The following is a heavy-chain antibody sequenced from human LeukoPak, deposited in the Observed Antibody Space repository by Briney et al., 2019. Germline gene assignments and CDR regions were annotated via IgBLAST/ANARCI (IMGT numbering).Heavy chain of an antibody. V-gene: IGHV3-23*01. Sequence: GGSLRLSCAASGFTFSSYAMSWVRQAPGKGLEWVSAISGSGGSTYYTDSVKGRFTISRDNSKNTLYLQMNSLRAEDTAVYYCAKASVTTMGMYYFDYWGQGTLVTVSS. CDR2: ISGSGGST. CDR3: AKASVTTMGMYYFDY. CDR1: GFTFSSYA. J-gene: IGHJ4*02. D-gene: IGHD4-17*01.